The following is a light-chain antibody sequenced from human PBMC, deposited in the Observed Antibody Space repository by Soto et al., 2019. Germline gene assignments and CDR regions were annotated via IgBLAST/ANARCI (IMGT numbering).Light chain of an antibody. CDR3: QHYNSYSEA. V-gene: IGKV1-5*03. CDR2: KAS. Sequence: DILMTQSPSSLSPSVGDRVTITCQASQDISNYLNWYQQKPGKAPKLLIYKASTLKSGVPSRFSGSGSGTEFTLTISSLQPDDFATYYCQHYNSYSEAFGQGTKVDIK. CDR1: QDISNY. J-gene: IGKJ1*01.